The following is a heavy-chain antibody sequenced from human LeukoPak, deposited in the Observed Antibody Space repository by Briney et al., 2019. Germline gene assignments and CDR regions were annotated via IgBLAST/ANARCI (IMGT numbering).Heavy chain of an antibody. Sequence: ASVKVSCKASGGTFSSYAISWVRQAPGQGLEWMGRIIPILGIANYAQKFQGRVTITADKSTSTAYMELSSLRSEDTAVYYRASSYSSSWYYFDYWGQGTLVTVSS. D-gene: IGHD6-13*01. J-gene: IGHJ4*02. CDR1: GGTFSSYA. V-gene: IGHV1-69*04. CDR3: ASSYSSSWYYFDY. CDR2: IIPILGIA.